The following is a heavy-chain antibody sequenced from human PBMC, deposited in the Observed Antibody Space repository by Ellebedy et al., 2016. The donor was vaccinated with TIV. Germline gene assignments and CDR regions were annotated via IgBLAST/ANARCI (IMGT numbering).Heavy chain of an antibody. CDR2: SYYIGTT. CDR1: GGSVSSGSHY. D-gene: IGHD1-26*01. CDR3: AGGSYTPYGMDV. V-gene: IGHV4-61*01. J-gene: IGHJ6*02. Sequence: SETLSLTCTVSGGSVSSGSHYWNWIRQLPGKGLEWIGYSYYIGTTNYNPSLKSRVTISEDTSKNQFSLRLRSVTAADTAVYYCAGGSYTPYGMDVWGRGTTVIVSS.